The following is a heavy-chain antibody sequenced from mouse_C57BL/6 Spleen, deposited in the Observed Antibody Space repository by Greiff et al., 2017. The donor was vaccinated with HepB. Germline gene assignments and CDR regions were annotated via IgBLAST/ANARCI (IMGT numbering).Heavy chain of an antibody. CDR1: GYTFTDYY. V-gene: IGHV1-76*01. D-gene: IGHD2-3*01. Sequence: QVQLQQSGAELVRPGASVKLSCKASGYTFTDYYINWVKQRPGQGLEWIARIYPGSGNTYYNEKFKGKATLTAEKSSSTAYMQLSSLTSEDSAVYFCAIDGYRNWYFDVWGTGTTVTVSS. J-gene: IGHJ1*03. CDR2: IYPGSGNT. CDR3: AIDGYRNWYFDV.